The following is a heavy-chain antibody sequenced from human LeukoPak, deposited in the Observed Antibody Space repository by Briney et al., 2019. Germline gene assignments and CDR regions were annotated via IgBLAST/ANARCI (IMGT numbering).Heavy chain of an antibody. V-gene: IGHV3-48*01. CDR3: ARARSGLFDY. CDR1: GFTFSSYS. CDR2: ISSSSSTI. J-gene: IGHJ4*02. D-gene: IGHD3-3*01. Sequence: GGSLGLSCAASGFTFSSYSMNWVRQAPGRGLEWVSYISSSSSTIYYADSVKGRFTTSRDNAKNSLYLQMNSLRAEDTAVYYCARARSGLFDYWGQGTLVTVSS.